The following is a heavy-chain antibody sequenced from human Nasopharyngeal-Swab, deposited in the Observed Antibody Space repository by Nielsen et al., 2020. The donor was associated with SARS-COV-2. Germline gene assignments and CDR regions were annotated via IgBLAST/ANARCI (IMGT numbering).Heavy chain of an antibody. J-gene: IGHJ4*02. D-gene: IGHD2-15*01. Sequence: GESLKISCAASGFTFNNYALQWVRQAAGKGLEWVAIISHDGSQELYAESVRGRFTISRDNSKNAIYLQMNSLSAEDTALYYCARLVALYCSDGACFSDCWGQGTLVTVSS. V-gene: IGHV3-30*04. CDR1: GFTFNNYA. CDR3: ARLVALYCSDGACFSDC. CDR2: ISHDGSQE.